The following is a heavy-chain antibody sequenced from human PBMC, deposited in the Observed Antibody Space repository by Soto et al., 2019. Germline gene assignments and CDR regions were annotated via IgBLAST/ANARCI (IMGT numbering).Heavy chain of an antibody. CDR1: GGSMSSYY. D-gene: IGHD2-15*01. CDR3: ARARPCRDYFDY. CDR2: VYTSGST. J-gene: IGHJ4*02. V-gene: IGHV4-4*07. Sequence: LSLTCTVSGGSMSSYYWSWIRQPAGKGLEWIGRVYTSGSTNYNPSLKSRVTMSVDTSKNQFSLKLRSVTSADTAVYYCARARPCRDYFDYWGQGPLVTVS.